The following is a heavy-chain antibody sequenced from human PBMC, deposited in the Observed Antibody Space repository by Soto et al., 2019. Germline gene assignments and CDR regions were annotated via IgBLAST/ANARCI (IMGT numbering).Heavy chain of an antibody. Sequence: QVQLQESGPGLVKPSETLSLTCTVSGGSISSYYWRWIRQPPGKGLEWIGYIYYSGSTNYNPSLKSRVTISVDTSKNQFSLKLSSVTAADTAVYYCARHDSYGFFDYWGQGTLVTVSS. CDR3: ARHDSYGFFDY. V-gene: IGHV4-59*08. CDR2: IYYSGST. D-gene: IGHD5-18*01. J-gene: IGHJ4*02. CDR1: GGSISSYY.